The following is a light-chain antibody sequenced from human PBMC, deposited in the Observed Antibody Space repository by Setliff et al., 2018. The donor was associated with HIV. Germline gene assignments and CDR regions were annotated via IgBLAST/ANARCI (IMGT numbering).Light chain of an antibody. CDR2: QAT. CDR3: SSYVLSTNSYV. J-gene: IGLJ1*01. CDR1: SSDVGKYNL. V-gene: IGLV2-23*01. Sequence: QSALTQPASVSGSPGQSITISCTGISSDVGKYNLVSRYQQHPGKAPKLMIYQATKWPSGVSSRFSGSRSGNTASLTISGLQAEDEADYYCSSYVLSTNSYVFGTGTKVTVL.